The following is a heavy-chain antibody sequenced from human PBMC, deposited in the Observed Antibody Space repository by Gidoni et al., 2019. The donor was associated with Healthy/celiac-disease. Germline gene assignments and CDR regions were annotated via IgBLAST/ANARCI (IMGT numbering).Heavy chain of an antibody. Sequence: QVQLQQWGAGLLKPSETLSLPCAVYGGSFRGYYWRWIRQPPGKGLEWIGEINHSGSTNYNPSLKSRVTISVDTSKNQFSLKLSSVTAADTAVYYCARGRGIAARPRYFDLWGRGTLVTVSS. CDR1: GGSFRGYY. D-gene: IGHD6-6*01. J-gene: IGHJ2*01. CDR3: ARGRGIAARPRYFDL. V-gene: IGHV4-34*01. CDR2: INHSGST.